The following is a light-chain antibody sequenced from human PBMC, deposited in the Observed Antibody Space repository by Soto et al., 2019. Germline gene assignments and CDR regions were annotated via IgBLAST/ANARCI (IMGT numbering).Light chain of an antibody. CDR1: SSNIGSNY. V-gene: IGLV1-47*02. J-gene: IGLJ2*01. CDR3: ATWDDSLSCMV. CDR2: TDN. Sequence: QSVLTQPPSASGTPGLRVTVSCSGSSSNIGSNYVFWYQQFPGTAPKVLIHTDNQRPSGVPDRFSASKSGTAASLAISGLRSDDEADYYCATWDDSLSCMVFGGGTKLTVL.